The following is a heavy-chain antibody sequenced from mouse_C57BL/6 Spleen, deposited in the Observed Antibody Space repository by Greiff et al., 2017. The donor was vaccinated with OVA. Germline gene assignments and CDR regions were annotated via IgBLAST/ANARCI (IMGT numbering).Heavy chain of an antibody. Sequence: VQLQQSGAELVKPGASVKISCKASGYAFSSYWMNWVKQRPGKGLEWIGQIYPGDGDTNYNGKFKGKATLTADKSSSTAYMQLSSLTSEDSAVYFCARWVDGYYAMDYWGQGTSVTVSS. CDR2: IYPGDGDT. CDR1: GYAFSSYW. J-gene: IGHJ4*01. V-gene: IGHV1-80*01. CDR3: ARWVDGYYAMDY.